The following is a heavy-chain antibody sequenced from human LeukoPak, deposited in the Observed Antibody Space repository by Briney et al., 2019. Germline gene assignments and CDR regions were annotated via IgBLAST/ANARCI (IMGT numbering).Heavy chain of an antibody. V-gene: IGHV4-39*01. CDR3: ASAPYGDNDY. D-gene: IGHD4-17*01. CDR2: IYYSGST. J-gene: IGHJ4*02. Sequence: SETLSLTCTVSGGSISSSSYYWGWIRQPPGKGLEWIGSIYYSGSTYYNPSLKSRVTISVDTSKNQFSLKLSSVTAADTAVYYCASAPYGDNDYWGQGTLVTVSS. CDR1: GGSISSSSYY.